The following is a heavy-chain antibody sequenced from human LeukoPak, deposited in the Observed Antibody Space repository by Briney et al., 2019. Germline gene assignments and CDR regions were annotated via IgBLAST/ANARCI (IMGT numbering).Heavy chain of an antibody. CDR3: ARHAGVARPFDY. J-gene: IGHJ4*02. V-gene: IGHV4-59*08. D-gene: IGHD6-6*01. Sequence: SETLSLTCTVSGGSISSYYWSWIWQPPGKGLEWIGYIYYSGSTTYNPSLKSRVTISLDKSKNQFSLKLSSVTAADTAVYYCARHAGVARPFDYWGQGTLVTVSS. CDR2: IYYSGST. CDR1: GGSISSYY.